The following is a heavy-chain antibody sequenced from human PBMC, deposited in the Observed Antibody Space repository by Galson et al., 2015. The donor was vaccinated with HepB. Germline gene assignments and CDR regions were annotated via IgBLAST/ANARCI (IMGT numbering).Heavy chain of an antibody. J-gene: IGHJ4*02. V-gene: IGHV4-59*11. D-gene: IGHD2-21*01. CDR1: GDSINSHH. Sequence: ETLSLTCTVSGDSINSHHWSWIRQSPGKGLEWVGYIYYTGSTNYNPSLKSRATISLDTSQSQFSLKLNSLTAADTAVYYCARDNSHGHDSWGQGTLVTVSS. CDR3: ARDNSHGHDS. CDR2: IYYTGST.